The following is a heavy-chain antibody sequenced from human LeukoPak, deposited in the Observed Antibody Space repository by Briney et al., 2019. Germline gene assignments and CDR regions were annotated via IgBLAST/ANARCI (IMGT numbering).Heavy chain of an antibody. CDR2: IYYSGST. CDR3: ARLTSPNYDILTGYHSGYYFDY. CDR1: GGSISSYY. Sequence: SETLSLTCTVSGGSISSYYWSWIRQPPGKGLEWIGYIYYSGSTYYNPSLKSRVTISVDTSKNQFSLKLSSVTAADTAVYYCARLTSPNYDILTGYHSGYYFDYWGQGTLVTVSS. D-gene: IGHD3-9*01. J-gene: IGHJ4*02. V-gene: IGHV4-59*08.